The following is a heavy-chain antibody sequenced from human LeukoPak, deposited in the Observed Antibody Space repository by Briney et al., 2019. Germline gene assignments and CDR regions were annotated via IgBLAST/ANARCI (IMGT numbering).Heavy chain of an antibody. Sequence: ASVKVSCKASGYTFTGYYMHWVRQAPGQGVEWMGWINPNSGGTNYAQKFQGRVTMTRDTSISTAYMELSRLRSDDTAVYYCARSIAVAGIIWFDPWGQGTLVTVSS. CDR2: INPNSGGT. V-gene: IGHV1-2*02. J-gene: IGHJ5*02. D-gene: IGHD6-19*01. CDR1: GYTFTGYY. CDR3: ARSIAVAGIIWFDP.